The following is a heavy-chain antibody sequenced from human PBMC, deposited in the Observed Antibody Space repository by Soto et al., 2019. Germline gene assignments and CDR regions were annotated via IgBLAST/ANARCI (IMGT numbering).Heavy chain of an antibody. CDR1: GYTFTSHY. CDR3: ARDLAAARL. J-gene: IGHJ4*02. Sequence: ASVTVSCKASGYTFTSHYIHWVRQAAEQGLAWMAIINPYRGSTTYAQKLRGRVTLRMDTSTSTVYMEVSSLRSEDTAVYYCARDLAAARLWGQGTLVTV. V-gene: IGHV1-46*01. CDR2: INPYRGST. D-gene: IGHD6-13*01.